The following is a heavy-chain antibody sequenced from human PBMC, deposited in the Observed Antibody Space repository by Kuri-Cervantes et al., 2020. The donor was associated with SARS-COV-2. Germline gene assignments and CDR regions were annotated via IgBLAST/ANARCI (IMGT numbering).Heavy chain of an antibody. J-gene: IGHJ6*02. CDR3: ARDGRAARGYYYYGMDV. CDR1: GFTFSSYD. D-gene: IGHD6-6*01. Sequence: GESLKISCAASGFTFSSYDMHWVRQATGKGLEWVSAIGTAGDTYYPGSVKGRFTISRDNSKNTLYLQMNSLRAEDTAVYYCARDGRAARGYYYYGMDVWGQGTTVTVYS. CDR2: IGTAGDT. V-gene: IGHV3-13*01.